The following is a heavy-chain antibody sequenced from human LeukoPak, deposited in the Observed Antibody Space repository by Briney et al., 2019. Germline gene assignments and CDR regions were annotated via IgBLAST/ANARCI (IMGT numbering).Heavy chain of an antibody. D-gene: IGHD2-21*02. CDR2: ISSSSSTI. Sequence: PGGSLRLSCAASGFTFSSYSMNWVRQAPGKGLEWVSYISSSSSTIYYADSVKGRFTISRDNAKNSLYLQMNSLRAEDTAVYYCAKVPYCGGDCYGWYFDLWGRGTLVTVSS. J-gene: IGHJ2*01. CDR3: AKVPYCGGDCYGWYFDL. V-gene: IGHV3-48*01. CDR1: GFTFSSYS.